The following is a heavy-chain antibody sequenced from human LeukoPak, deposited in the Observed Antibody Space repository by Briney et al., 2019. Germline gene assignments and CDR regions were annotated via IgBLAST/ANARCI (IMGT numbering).Heavy chain of an antibody. CDR2: IYYSGST. J-gene: IGHJ4*02. V-gene: IGHV4-39*01. Sequence: SETLSLTCTVSGSSIGSSSYYWGWIRQPPGKGLEWIGSIYYSGSTSYNPSLKSRVTISVDTSKNQFSLKLNSVTAADTAVYYCARRFDYWGQGTLVTVTS. CDR3: ARRFDY. CDR1: GSSIGSSSYY.